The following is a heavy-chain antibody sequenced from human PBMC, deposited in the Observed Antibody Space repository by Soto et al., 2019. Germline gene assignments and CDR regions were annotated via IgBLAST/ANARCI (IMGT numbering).Heavy chain of an antibody. CDR2: IYWNDDK. CDR1: GFSLSTSGVG. CDR3: AHSFTMIVGGPSPYYFDY. J-gene: IGHJ4*01. D-gene: IGHD3-22*01. Sequence: QITLKESGPTLVKPTQTLTLTCTFSGFSLSTSGVGVGWIRQPPGKALEWLALIYWNDDKRYSPSLKSRLTITKDTSKNQVVLTMTNMDPVDTATYYCAHSFTMIVGGPSPYYFDYWGQGTLVTVSS. V-gene: IGHV2-5*01.